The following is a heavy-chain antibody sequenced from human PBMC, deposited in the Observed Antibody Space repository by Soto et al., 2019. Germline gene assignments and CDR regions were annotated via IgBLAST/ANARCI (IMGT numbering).Heavy chain of an antibody. CDR3: ARDYPTAYFYDKRGFV. CDR2: ISGTGNTI. Sequence: EVQLVESGGGLVQPGGSLRLSCSVSGFTFSTYCMNWVRQAPGKGLEWVSYISGTGNTIHYADSVKGRFTISRDNVKNSLFLQMNSLRDEDTAVYYCARDYPTAYFYDKRGFVWGRGTTVTVSS. V-gene: IGHV3-48*02. J-gene: IGHJ6*02. D-gene: IGHD3-22*01. CDR1: GFTFSTYC.